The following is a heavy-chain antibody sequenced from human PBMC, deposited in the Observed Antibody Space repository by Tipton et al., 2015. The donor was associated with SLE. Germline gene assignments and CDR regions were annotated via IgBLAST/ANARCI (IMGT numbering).Heavy chain of an antibody. Sequence: SLRLSCAASGFTFSTYAMHWVRQAPGKGLEWVALISYDGSNKYYADSVKGRFTISRDNSKNTVCLQMDSLRGEGTAVYYCARDLILQQLDSWGQGTLVTASS. V-gene: IGHV3-30*04. CDR1: GFTFSTYA. D-gene: IGHD6-13*01. CDR3: ARDLILQQLDS. J-gene: IGHJ4*02. CDR2: ISYDGSNK.